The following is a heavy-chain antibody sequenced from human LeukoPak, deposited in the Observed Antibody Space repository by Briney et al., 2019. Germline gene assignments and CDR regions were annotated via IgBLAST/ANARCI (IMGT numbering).Heavy chain of an antibody. CDR3: ARVRPGSNYVDFDY. J-gene: IGHJ4*02. D-gene: IGHD4-11*01. V-gene: IGHV3-33*05. CDR1: GFTFNNYG. Sequence: GGSLRLSCAASGFTFNNYGMHWVRQAPGKGLEWVAVISYDGSNKYYAGSVKGRFTISRDNSKSTLYLQMNSLRAEDTAVYYCARVRPGSNYVDFDYWGQGTLVTVSS. CDR2: ISYDGSNK.